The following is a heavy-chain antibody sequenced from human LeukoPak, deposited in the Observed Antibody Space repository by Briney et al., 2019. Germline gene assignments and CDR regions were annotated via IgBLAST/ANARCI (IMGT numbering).Heavy chain of an antibody. CDR1: GYTFTSFA. J-gene: IGHJ4*02. CDR2: INTNTGNP. V-gene: IGHV7-4-1*02. D-gene: IGHD6-6*01. CDR3: ARGQSYSSSSGLGY. Sequence: ASVKVSCKASGYTFTSFAMNWVRQAPGQGLEWMGRINTNTGNPTYAQGFTGRFVFSLDTSVSTAYLQISSLKAEDTAVYYCARGQSYSSSSGLGYWGQGTLVTVSS.